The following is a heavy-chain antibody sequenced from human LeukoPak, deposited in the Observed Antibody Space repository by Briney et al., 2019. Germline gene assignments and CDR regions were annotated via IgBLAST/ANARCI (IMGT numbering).Heavy chain of an antibody. CDR3: ARGRRYDFWSGYGGLDP. V-gene: IGHV4-34*01. D-gene: IGHD3-3*01. CDR2: INHSGST. CDR1: GGSFSGYY. Sequence: SETLSLTCAVYGGSFSGYYWSWIRQPPGKGLEWIGEINHSGSTNYNPSLKSRVTISVDTSKNQFSLKLSSVTAADTAVYYCARGRRYDFWSGYGGLDPWGQGTLVTVSS. J-gene: IGHJ5*02.